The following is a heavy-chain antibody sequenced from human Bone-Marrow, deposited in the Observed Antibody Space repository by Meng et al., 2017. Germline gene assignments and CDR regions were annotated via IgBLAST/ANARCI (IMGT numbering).Heavy chain of an antibody. V-gene: IGHV3-23*01. CDR3: ARDLYISNYYKFGY. J-gene: IGHJ4*02. D-gene: IGHD6-13*01. CDR2: ISSTGGNT. Sequence: ESLKLSCAASGFSFSHYAMSLFRQAPGRGLEWVSTISSTGGNTYYADSLNGGFTISINNSKNTLSLQMHSMRADDSAEFYRARDLYISNYYKFGYWGQGTLITVSS. CDR1: GFSFSHYA.